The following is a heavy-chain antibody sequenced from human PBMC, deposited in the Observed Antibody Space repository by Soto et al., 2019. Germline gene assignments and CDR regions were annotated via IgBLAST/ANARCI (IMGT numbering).Heavy chain of an antibody. CDR3: AKPPSITVTTPTDY. D-gene: IGHD4-17*01. Sequence: GGSLRLSCAASGFTFSSYAMSWVRQAPGKGLEWVSAISGSGGDTYYADSVKGRFTISRDNSKNTLYLQMNSLRAEDTAVYYCAKPPSITVTTPTDYWGQGTLVTVSS. V-gene: IGHV3-23*01. CDR2: ISGSGGDT. CDR1: GFTFSSYA. J-gene: IGHJ4*02.